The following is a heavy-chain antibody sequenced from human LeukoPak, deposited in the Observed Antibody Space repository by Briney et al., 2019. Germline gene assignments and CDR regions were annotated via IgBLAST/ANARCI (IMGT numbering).Heavy chain of an antibody. V-gene: IGHV3-23*01. CDR3: AKEELYYGSGSYDY. CDR2: ISGSGIRT. J-gene: IGHJ4*02. Sequence: GGSLRLSCAASGFTFSSYSMNWVRQAPGKGLEWVSAISGSGIRTYHADSVKGRFTISRDTSQDTLYLQMNSLKAEDTAVYYCAKEELYYGSGSYDYWGQGTLVTVSS. CDR1: GFTFSSYS. D-gene: IGHD3-10*01.